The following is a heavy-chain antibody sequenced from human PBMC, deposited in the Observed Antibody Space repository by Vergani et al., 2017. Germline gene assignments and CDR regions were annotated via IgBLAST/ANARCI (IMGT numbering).Heavy chain of an antibody. V-gene: IGHV1-18*01. CDR1: GATFRSNT. CDR2: ISAYNGNT. CDR3: ARDPDIVVVPAAPYYYYYYGMDV. D-gene: IGHD2-2*01. Sequence: QVQLVQSGAEVKKPGSSVKVSCKASGATFRSNTISWVRQAPGQGLEWMGWISAYNGNTNYAQKLQGRVTMTTDTSTSTAYMELRSLRSDDTAVYYCARDPDIVVVPAAPYYYYYYGMDVWGQGP. J-gene: IGHJ6*02.